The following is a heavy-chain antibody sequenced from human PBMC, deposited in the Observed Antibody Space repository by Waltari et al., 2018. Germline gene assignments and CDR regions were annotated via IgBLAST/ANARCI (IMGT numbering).Heavy chain of an antibody. CDR2: IIPIFGTA. V-gene: IGHV1-69*01. J-gene: IGHJ6*02. Sequence: QVQLVQSGAEVKKPGSSVKVSCKASGGTFSSYAISWVRQAPGQGLEWMGGIIPIFGTANYAQKFQGRVTITADESTSTAYMELSSLRSEYTAVYYCARVTTIFGVVTDYYYYGMDVWGQGTTVTVSS. CDR3: ARVTTIFGVVTDYYYYGMDV. D-gene: IGHD3-3*01. CDR1: GGTFSSYA.